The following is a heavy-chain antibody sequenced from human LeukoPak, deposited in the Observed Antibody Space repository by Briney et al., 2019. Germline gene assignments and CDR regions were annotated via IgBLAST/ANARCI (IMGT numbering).Heavy chain of an antibody. CDR1: GGSISSYY. Sequence: PSETLSLTCTVSGGSISSYYWSWIRQPPGKGLEWIGYIYYSGSTNYNPSLKSRVTMSVDTSKNQFSLKLSSVTAADTAVYYCARVRNWNYYFDYWGQGTLVTVSS. CDR3: ARVRNWNYYFDY. D-gene: IGHD1-1*01. J-gene: IGHJ4*02. CDR2: IYYSGST. V-gene: IGHV4-59*01.